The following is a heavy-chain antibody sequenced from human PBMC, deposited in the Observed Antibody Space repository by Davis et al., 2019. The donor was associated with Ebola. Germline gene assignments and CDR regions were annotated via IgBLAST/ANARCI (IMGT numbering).Heavy chain of an antibody. CDR3: AAGDHGDYHTSYYYYGMDV. CDR2: IHPDSGGT. J-gene: IGHJ6*02. D-gene: IGHD4-17*01. Sequence: SVTVSRLASRYTFTGYYMHWLRQPPGQGLEWMGWIHPDSGGTHYAQKFQGRVTMTRDTSISTAYMELSSLRSEDTAVYYCAAGDHGDYHTSYYYYGMDVWGQGTTVTVSS. V-gene: IGHV1-2*02. CDR1: RYTFTGYY.